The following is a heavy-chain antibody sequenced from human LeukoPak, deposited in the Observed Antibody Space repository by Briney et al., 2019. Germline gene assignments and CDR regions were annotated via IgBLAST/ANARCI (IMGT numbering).Heavy chain of an antibody. Sequence: PSETLSLTCAVSGGSFSGYYWSWIRQPPGKGLEWIGEINHSGSTNYNPSLKSRVTISVDTSKNQYSLKLSSVTAADTAVYYCARSFSYSSSWPFGYWGQGTLVTVSS. CDR1: GGSFSGYY. J-gene: IGHJ4*02. CDR3: ARSFSYSSSWPFGY. V-gene: IGHV4-34*01. CDR2: INHSGST. D-gene: IGHD6-13*01.